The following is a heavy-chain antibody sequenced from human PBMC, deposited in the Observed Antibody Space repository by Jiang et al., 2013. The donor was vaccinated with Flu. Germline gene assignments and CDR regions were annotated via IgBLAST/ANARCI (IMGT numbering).Heavy chain of an antibody. CDR1: GGSISSYY. CDR2: IYYSGST. D-gene: IGHD5-24*01. Sequence: LLKPSETLSLTCTVSGGSISSYYWSWIRQPPGKGLEWIGYIYYSGSTNYNPSLKSRVTISVDTSKNQFSLKLSSVTAADTAVYYCAREGDGYNYFDYWGQGTLVTVSS. V-gene: IGHV4-59*01. J-gene: IGHJ4*02. CDR3: AREGDGYNYFDY.